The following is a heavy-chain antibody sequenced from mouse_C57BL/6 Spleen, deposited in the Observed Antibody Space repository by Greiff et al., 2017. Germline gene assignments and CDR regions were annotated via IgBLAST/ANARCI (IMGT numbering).Heavy chain of an antibody. CDR2: IDPSDSET. CDR3: ARGDYSGSSSAWFAY. D-gene: IGHD1-1*01. Sequence: QVQLQQPGAELVRPGSSVKLSCTASGYTFTSYWMHWVKQRPIQGLEWIGNIDPSDSETHYNQKFKDKATLTVDKSSSTAYMQLSSLTSEDSAVYYCARGDYSGSSSAWFAYRGQGTLVTVAA. CDR1: GYTFTSYW. J-gene: IGHJ3*01. V-gene: IGHV1-52*01.